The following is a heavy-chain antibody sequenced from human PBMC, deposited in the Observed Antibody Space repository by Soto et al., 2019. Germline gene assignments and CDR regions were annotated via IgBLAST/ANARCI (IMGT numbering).Heavy chain of an antibody. V-gene: IGHV3-21*01. D-gene: IGHD6-19*01. CDR3: ARGHSSGWFKSPFDY. CDR1: GFTFSSYS. CDR2: ISSSSSYI. J-gene: IGHJ4*02. Sequence: GGSLRLSCAASGFTFSSYSMNWVRQAPGKGLEWVSSISSSSSYIYYAASVKGRFTITKDNAKNSLYLQMNSLRAEDTAVYYCARGHSSGWFKSPFDYWGQGTLVTVSS.